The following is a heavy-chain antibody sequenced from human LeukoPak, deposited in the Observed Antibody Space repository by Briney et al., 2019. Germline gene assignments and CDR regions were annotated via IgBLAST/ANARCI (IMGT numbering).Heavy chain of an antibody. CDR3: ARGLRMDVRWLAY. CDR1: GFTFSNYG. Sequence: PGRSLRLSCVGSGFTFSNYGIHCVRQAPGKGLEWVAVISYEGSIKYYADSVKGRFTISRDNSKNTVYLQLNSLRPEDTAVYYCARGLRMDVRWLAYWGQGTLVTVSS. V-gene: IGHV3-30*03. D-gene: IGHD6-19*01. CDR2: ISYEGSIK. J-gene: IGHJ4*02.